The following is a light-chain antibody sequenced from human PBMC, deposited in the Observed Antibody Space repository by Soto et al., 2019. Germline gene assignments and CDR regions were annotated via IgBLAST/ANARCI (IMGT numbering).Light chain of an antibody. CDR3: RVCDSPSDHGV. V-gene: IGLV3-21*02. CDR2: DNG. J-gene: IGLJ3*02. Sequence: SYDLTQTSSVSVAPGQTAIITCRGNTIGTKGVHWYQQKPGNAPVLVIYDNGNRPSGIPERFSGSNSVNTATLTISMAEAGDEADYHCRVCDSPSDHGVFGGRTHMTIL. CDR1: TIGTKG.